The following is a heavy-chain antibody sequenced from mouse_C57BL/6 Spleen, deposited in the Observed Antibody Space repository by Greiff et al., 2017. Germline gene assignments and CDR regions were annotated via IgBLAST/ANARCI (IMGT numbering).Heavy chain of an antibody. J-gene: IGHJ1*03. CDR3: ARAALPSRYSDV. CDR2: IDPGDGET. V-gene: IGHV14-2*01. Sequence: EVQLQQSGAELVKPGASVKLSCTASGFNIKDYYMPWVKQRTDQGLEWIGRIDPGDGETKYAPKFKGQATITTDTSSTTPYLQLSSLTSEDTASFYCARAALPSRYSDVWGTGTTLTVSS. CDR1: GFNIKDYY.